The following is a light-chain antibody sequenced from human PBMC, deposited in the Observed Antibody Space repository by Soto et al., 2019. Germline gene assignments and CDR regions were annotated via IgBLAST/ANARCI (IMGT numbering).Light chain of an antibody. CDR2: GAS. CDR1: QSVSSSN. Sequence: EIVLTQSPATRSLSPGERATLSCRASQSVSSSNLAWYQQKPGQAPRLVISGASSRAAGLPDRFSGSGSGTDFTLTISRLEPEDFAVYYCQHYDDSPPRYTFGQGTKLEIK. V-gene: IGKV3-20*01. J-gene: IGKJ2*01. CDR3: QHYDDSPPRYT.